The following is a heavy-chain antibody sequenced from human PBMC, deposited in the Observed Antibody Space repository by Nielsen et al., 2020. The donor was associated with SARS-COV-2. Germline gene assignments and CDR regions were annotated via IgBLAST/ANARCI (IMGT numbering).Heavy chain of an antibody. CDR3: ARDDDNWGSLAY. V-gene: IGHV4-59*13. J-gene: IGHJ4*02. CDR2: IYYSGNT. Sequence: SETLSLTCAVSGGSLTTYYWHWFRQSPGKGLEWTGYIYYSGNTNYNPSLKSRVTISVDTSKNQFSLKLSSVTAADTAVYYCARDDDNWGSLAYWGQGTLVTVSS. D-gene: IGHD7-27*01. CDR1: GGSLTTYY.